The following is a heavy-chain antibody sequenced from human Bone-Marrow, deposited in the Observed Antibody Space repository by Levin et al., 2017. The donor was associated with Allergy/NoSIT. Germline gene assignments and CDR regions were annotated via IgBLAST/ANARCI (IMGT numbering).Heavy chain of an antibody. J-gene: IGHJ2*01. CDR1: GASMSNYY. CDR3: AREYYDSSGYRYWYFDL. V-gene: IGHV4-59*01. D-gene: IGHD3-22*01. Sequence: SETLSLTCTVSGASMSNYYWSWIRQPPGKGLEWIGYVYYNGATNYNPSLKSRVTMSVDTSMKQFPLKLTSVTAADTAVYFCAREYYDSSGYRYWYFDLWGRGTLVTVSS. CDR2: VYYNGAT.